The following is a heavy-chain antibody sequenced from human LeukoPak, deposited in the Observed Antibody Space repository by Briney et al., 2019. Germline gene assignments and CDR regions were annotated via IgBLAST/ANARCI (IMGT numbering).Heavy chain of an antibody. V-gene: IGHV1-69*13. CDR2: IIPIFGTA. J-gene: IGHJ4*02. Sequence: GASVKVSCKASGGTFSSYAISWVRQAPGQGLEWMGGIIPIFGTANYAQKFQGRVTIAADESTSTAYMELSSLRSEDTAVYYCASHGDKPAATAQFDYWGQGTLVTVSS. CDR1: GGTFSSYA. CDR3: ASHGDKPAATAQFDY. D-gene: IGHD2-2*01.